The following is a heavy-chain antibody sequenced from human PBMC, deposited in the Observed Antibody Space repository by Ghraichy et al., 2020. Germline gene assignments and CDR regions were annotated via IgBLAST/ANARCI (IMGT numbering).Heavy chain of an antibody. D-gene: IGHD3-3*01. J-gene: IGHJ4*02. CDR3: ATSYDFWSGYQSSDY. CDR2: ISSSSSYI. CDR1: GFTFSSYS. Sequence: GGSLRLSCAASGFTFSSYSMNWVRQAPGKGLEWVSSISSSSSYIYYADSVKGRFTISRDNAKNSLYLQMNSLRAEDTAVYYCATSYDFWSGYQSSDYWGQGTLVTVSS. V-gene: IGHV3-21*01.